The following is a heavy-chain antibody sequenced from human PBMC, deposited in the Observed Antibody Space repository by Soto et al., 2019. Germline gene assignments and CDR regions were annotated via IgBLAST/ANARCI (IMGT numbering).Heavy chain of an antibody. V-gene: IGHV3-48*01. CDR2: ISSTSSTI. CDR3: VQSCHDYK. Sequence: EVHLVESGGDWVQPGGSLRLSCAASGFTFSSYSMNWVRQAPGQGLEWMSYISSTSSTIYYADSVKGRFTISRDNAKNLLSLQMNGLRAEDTAMYYCVQSCHDYKWGQGTLVTVSS. D-gene: IGHD4-4*01. CDR1: GFTFSSYS. J-gene: IGHJ4*02.